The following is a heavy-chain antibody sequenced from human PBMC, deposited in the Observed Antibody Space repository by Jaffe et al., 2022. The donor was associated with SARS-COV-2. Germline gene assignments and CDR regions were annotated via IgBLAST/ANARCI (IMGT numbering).Heavy chain of an antibody. D-gene: IGHD3-9*01. V-gene: IGHV3-7*01. CDR1: KFTFSNYW. Sequence: EVQLVESGGGLVQPGGSLRLSCAASKFTFSNYWMSWVRQAPGRAPEWVANIKKDGSEKYYADSVKGRFTISRDNAKNSLYLQMNSLRVEDTAVYYCASEFSDFLTAFGSYWGQGTLVNVSS. CDR2: IKKDGSEK. CDR3: ASEFSDFLTAFGSY. J-gene: IGHJ4*02.